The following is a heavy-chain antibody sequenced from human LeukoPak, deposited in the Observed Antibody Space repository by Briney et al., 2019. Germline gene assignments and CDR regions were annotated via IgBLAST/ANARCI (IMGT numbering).Heavy chain of an antibody. CDR1: GGSFSGYY. CDR2: IYYSGST. Sequence: HPSETLSLTCAVYGGSFSGYYWSWIRQPPGKGLEWIGYIYYSGSTNYNPSLKSRVTISVDTSKNQFSLKLSSVTAADTAVYYCARDDTVLGYFDYWGQGTLVTVSS. CDR3: ARDDTVLGYFDY. V-gene: IGHV4-59*01. J-gene: IGHJ4*02. D-gene: IGHD4-17*01.